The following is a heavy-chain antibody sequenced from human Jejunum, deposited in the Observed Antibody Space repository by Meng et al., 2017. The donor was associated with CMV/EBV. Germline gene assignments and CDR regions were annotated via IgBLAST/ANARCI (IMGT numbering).Heavy chain of an antibody. CDR1: TYG. J-gene: IGHJ4*02. CDR2: ISNDGSNK. D-gene: IGHD3-9*01. Sequence: TYGMHWVRQAPGKGLECVTFISNDGSNKYYGDSVKGRFTISRDNSKNTLYLQMNSLRAEDTSVYYCVKDRGVPYYESLTGYSYFDYWGQGALVTVSS. CDR3: VKDRGVPYYESLTGYSYFDY. V-gene: IGHV3-30*02.